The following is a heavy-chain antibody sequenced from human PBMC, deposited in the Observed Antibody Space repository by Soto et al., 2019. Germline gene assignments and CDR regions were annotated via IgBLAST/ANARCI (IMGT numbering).Heavy chain of an antibody. Sequence: TLSLTCTVSGGSISSDDYYWSWIRQPPGKGLEWIGYIYYSGSTYYNPSLKSRLTISLDTSKNQFSLKRSSVSAADTAVYYCARDRSNSPDFFVYWGQGTLVTVSS. V-gene: IGHV4-30-4*01. CDR1: GGSISSDDYY. D-gene: IGHD6-6*01. J-gene: IGHJ4*02. CDR3: ARDRSNSPDFFVY. CDR2: IYYSGST.